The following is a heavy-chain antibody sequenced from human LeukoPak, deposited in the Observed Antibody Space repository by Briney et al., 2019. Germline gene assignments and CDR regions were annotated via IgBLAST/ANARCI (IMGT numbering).Heavy chain of an antibody. D-gene: IGHD1-1*01. CDR3: AKDSNYDATGYFDY. CDR1: GFTFSDYY. Sequence: GGSLRLSCAASGFTFSDYYMSWIRQAPGKGLEWVSAISGSGGSTYYADSVKGRFTISRDNSKNTLYLQMNSLRAEDTAVYYCAKDSNYDATGYFDYWGQGTLVTVSS. V-gene: IGHV3-23*01. J-gene: IGHJ4*02. CDR2: ISGSGGST.